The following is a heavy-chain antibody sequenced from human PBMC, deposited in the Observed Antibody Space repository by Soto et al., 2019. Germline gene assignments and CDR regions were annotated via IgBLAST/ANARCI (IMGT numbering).Heavy chain of an antibody. CDR3: VSHSDGWKWFGF. J-gene: IGHJ4*02. CDR2: ISPSDDST. Sequence: GASVKVSCKASGYTFTNYEMYWVRQAPGQGLEWMGIISPSDDSTTYAQKFQGRVTMTRDTSTSTVYMELNSLRAEDAAVYYCVSHSDGWKWFGFWGQGTLVTVSS. V-gene: IGHV1-46*01. CDR1: GYTFTNYE. D-gene: IGHD6-19*01.